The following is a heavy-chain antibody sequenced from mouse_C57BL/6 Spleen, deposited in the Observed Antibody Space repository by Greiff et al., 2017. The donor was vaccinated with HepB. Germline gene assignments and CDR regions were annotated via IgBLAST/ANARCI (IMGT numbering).Heavy chain of an antibody. Sequence: VQLQESGPELVKPGASVKISCKASGYAFSSSWMNWVKQRPGRGLEWIGRIYPGDGDTNYNGKLKGKATLTADKSSSTAYMQLSSLTSEDSAVYFCALAYGNYYYFDYWGHSTTLTVSS. CDR2: IYPGDGDT. V-gene: IGHV1-82*01. D-gene: IGHD2-1*01. J-gene: IGHJ2*01. CDR3: ALAYGNYYYFDY. CDR1: GYAFSSSW.